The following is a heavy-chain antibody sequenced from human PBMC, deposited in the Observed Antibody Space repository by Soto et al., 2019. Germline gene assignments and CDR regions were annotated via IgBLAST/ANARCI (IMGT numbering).Heavy chain of an antibody. CDR2: ISSSSSYI. CDR1: GFTFSSYS. Sequence: EVQLVESGGGLVKPGGSLRLSCAASGFTFSSYSMNWVRQAPGKGLEWVSSISSSSSYIYYADSVKGRFTISRDNAKNSLYLQMNSLRAEDTAVYYCARGLHDPIDFWSGYNGALDIWGQGTMVTVSS. CDR3: ARGLHDPIDFWSGYNGALDI. J-gene: IGHJ3*02. D-gene: IGHD3-3*01. V-gene: IGHV3-21*01.